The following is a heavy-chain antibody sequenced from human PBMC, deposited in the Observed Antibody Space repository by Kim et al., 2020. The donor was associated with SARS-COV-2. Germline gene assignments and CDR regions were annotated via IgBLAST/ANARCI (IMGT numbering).Heavy chain of an antibody. Sequence: SETLSLTCTVSGGSISSYYWSWIRQPPGKGLEWIGYIYYSGSTNYNPSLKSRVTISVDTSKNQFSLKLSSVTAADTAVYYCARERGRSSSSGGEYYYYYYGMDVWGQGTTVTVSS. CDR2: IYYSGST. CDR1: GGSISSYY. D-gene: IGHD6-6*01. CDR3: ARERGRSSSSGGEYYYYYYGMDV. J-gene: IGHJ6*02. V-gene: IGHV4-59*13.